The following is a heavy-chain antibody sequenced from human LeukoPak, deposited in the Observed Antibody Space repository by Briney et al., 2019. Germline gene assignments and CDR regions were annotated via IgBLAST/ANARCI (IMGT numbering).Heavy chain of an antibody. CDR2: ISSDGSTI. D-gene: IGHD4-23*01. Sequence: GGSLRLSCAASGFTFSSYAMNWVRQAPGKGLEWLSYISSDGSTIYYADSVKGRITISRDNARKSLYLQTNSLRAEDTAVYYCVPQKGYGGNPLDYWGQGTLVTVST. J-gene: IGHJ4*02. CDR3: VPQKGYGGNPLDY. V-gene: IGHV3-48*01. CDR1: GFTFSSYA.